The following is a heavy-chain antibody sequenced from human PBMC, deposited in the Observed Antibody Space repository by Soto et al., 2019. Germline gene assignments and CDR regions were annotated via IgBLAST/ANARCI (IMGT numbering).Heavy chain of an antibody. J-gene: IGHJ6*02. Sequence: EVQLVESGGGLIQPGGSLRLSCAASGCTVRSNYMSWVRQAPGKGLEWVSVIYSGGSTYYADSVKGRFTISRDNSKNTLYLQMNSLRAEDTAVYYCARARGGYYYYGMDVWGQGTTVTDSS. CDR2: IYSGGST. V-gene: IGHV3-53*01. D-gene: IGHD3-10*01. CDR3: ARARGGYYYYGMDV. CDR1: GCTVRSNY.